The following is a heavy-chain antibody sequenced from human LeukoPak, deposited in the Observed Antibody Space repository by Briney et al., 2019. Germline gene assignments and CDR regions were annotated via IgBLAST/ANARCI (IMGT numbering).Heavy chain of an antibody. CDR2: IKSNSDGGTT. Sequence: GGSLRLSCAASGFTFSNAWMSWVRQAPGKGLEWVGRIKSNSDGGTTDYAAPVKGRSTISRDDSKNTLYLQMNSLKTEDTAVYYCTKAISIFDYWGRGNLVTVSS. J-gene: IGHJ4*02. CDR1: GFTFSNAW. CDR3: TKAISIFDY. V-gene: IGHV3-15*01.